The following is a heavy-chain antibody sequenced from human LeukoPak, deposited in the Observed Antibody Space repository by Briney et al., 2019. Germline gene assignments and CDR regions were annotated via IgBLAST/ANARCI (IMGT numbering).Heavy chain of an antibody. D-gene: IGHD2-15*01. CDR2: INPNAGDT. CDR1: GYTFTDSY. CDR3: TREGRVGVPFDY. V-gene: IGHV1-2*02. Sequence: TSVKVSCKTSGYTFTDSYMHWVRQAPGQGLEWMGWINPNAGDTTYAQGFHGRVTMTRDTSISTVYMELNSLKLDDTAVYYCTREGRVGVPFDYWGQGTLVTVSS. J-gene: IGHJ4*02.